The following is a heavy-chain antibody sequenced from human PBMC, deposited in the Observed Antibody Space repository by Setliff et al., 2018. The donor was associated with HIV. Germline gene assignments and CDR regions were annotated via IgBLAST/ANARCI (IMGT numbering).Heavy chain of an antibody. CDR1: GYTFTSYA. CDR2: INTNTGYP. J-gene: IGHJ4*02. D-gene: IGHD1-26*01. V-gene: IGHV7-4-1*02. Sequence: ASVKVSCKASGYTFTSYALHWVRQAPGQRLAWMGWINTNTGYPTYSQGFTGRFVFSLDTSASTAYLQISRLRAEDTAIYYCARGALDSGIYAGPDTYFDYWGQGTLVTVSS. CDR3: ARGALDSGIYAGPDTYFDY.